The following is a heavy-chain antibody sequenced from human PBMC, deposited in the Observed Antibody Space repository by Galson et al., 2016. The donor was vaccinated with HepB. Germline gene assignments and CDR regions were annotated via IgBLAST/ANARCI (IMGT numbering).Heavy chain of an antibody. CDR3: AKGGASRHDAFDG. J-gene: IGHJ3*01. D-gene: IGHD6-6*01. CDR2: ISSSSSSI. CDR1: GFIFSSYN. V-gene: IGHV3-48*02. Sequence: SLRLSCAASGFIFSSYNMNWVRQAPGRGLEWISYISSSSSSIYYADSVKGRFTISRDNAKNLMYLQLSSLRDEDSALYFCAKGGASRHDAFDGWGQGTMITVSS.